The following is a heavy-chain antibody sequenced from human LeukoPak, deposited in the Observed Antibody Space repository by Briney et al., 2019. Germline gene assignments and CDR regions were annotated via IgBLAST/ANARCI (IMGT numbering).Heavy chain of an antibody. CDR1: GGSFSGYY. D-gene: IGHD2-2*01. CDR3: ARGHCSSISCYYYYGMDV. Sequence: SETLSLTCAVYGGSFSGYYWSWIRQPPGKGLEWIGEINHSGSTNYNPSPKSRVTISVDTSKNQFSLKLSSVTAADTAVYYCARGHCSSISCYYYYGMDVWGQGTTVTVSS. V-gene: IGHV4-34*01. CDR2: INHSGST. J-gene: IGHJ6*02.